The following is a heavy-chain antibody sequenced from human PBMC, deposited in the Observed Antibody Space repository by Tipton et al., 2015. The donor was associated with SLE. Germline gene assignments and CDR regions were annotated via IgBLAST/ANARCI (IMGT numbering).Heavy chain of an antibody. CDR2: ISSSGGTI. CDR1: GFTFSSYE. Sequence: SLRLSCAASGFTFSSYEMNWVRQAPGKGLEWVSYISSSGGTIYYADSVKGRFTISRDNAKNSLYLQMNSLRAEDTAVYYCARTNWLDSWGPGTRVTVSS. V-gene: IGHV3-48*03. CDR3: ARTNWLDS. J-gene: IGHJ5*01.